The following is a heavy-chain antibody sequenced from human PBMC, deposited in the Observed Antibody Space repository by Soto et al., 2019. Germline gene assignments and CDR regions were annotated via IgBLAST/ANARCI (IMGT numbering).Heavy chain of an antibody. Sequence: SGPTLVKPTHTLTLTCTFSVFSLSTSGGGGGWIRQPPGKAREWLALLYWNDDKRYSQSQKSSLTITKDAAKNQVVLTMTTMDPVDTATYYCAHSPGTSYGSGSYYTLFYTSGKDVWGQGTMVTVSS. V-gene: IGHV2-5*01. J-gene: IGHJ6*02. CDR3: AHSPGTSYGSGSYYTLFYTSGKDV. D-gene: IGHD3-10*01. CDR1: VFSLSTSGGG. CDR2: LYWNDDK.